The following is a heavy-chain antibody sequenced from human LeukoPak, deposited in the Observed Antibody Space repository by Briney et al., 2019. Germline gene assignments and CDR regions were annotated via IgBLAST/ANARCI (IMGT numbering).Heavy chain of an antibody. D-gene: IGHD6-13*01. J-gene: IGHJ4*02. CDR3: ARLSSGSSSWYDIDY. V-gene: IGHV4-59*08. CDR1: GGSISSFY. CDR2: IYYSGST. Sequence: SETLSLTCTVSGGSISSFYWSWIRQPPGKGLEWIGYIYYSGSTNYNPSLKSRVTISVDTSKDQFSLRLNSVTAADTAVYYCARLSSGSSSWYDIDYWGQGTLVTVSS.